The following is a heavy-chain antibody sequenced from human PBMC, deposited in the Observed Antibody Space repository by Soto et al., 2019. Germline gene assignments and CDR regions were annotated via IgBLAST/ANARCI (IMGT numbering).Heavy chain of an antibody. D-gene: IGHD6-13*01. J-gene: IGHJ4*02. CDR3: AKDLRQQPGVSNY. CDR1: GFTFSSYA. V-gene: IGHV3-23*01. Sequence: EVQLLESRGGLVQPGGSLRLSCAASGFTFSSYAMSWVRQAPGKGLEWVSAISGSGGSTYYADSVKGRFTISRDNSKNTLYLQMNSLRAEDTAVYYCAKDLRQQPGVSNYWGQGTLVTVSS. CDR2: ISGSGGST.